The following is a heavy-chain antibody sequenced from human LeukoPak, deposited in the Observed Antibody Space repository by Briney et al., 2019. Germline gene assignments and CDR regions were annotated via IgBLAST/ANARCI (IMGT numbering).Heavy chain of an antibody. CDR2: IYSGGST. Sequence: GGSLRLSCAASGFTVSSNYMSWVRQAPGKGLEWVSVIYSGGSTYYADSVKGRFTISRDNSKNTLYLQMDSLRAEDTAVYYCARKGSYGSVDYWGQGTLVTVSS. CDR1: GFTVSSNY. CDR3: ARKGSYGSVDY. V-gene: IGHV3-66*01. D-gene: IGHD5-18*01. J-gene: IGHJ4*02.